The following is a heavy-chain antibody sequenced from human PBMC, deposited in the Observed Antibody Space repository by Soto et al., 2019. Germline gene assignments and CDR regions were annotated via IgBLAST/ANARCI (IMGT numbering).Heavy chain of an antibody. D-gene: IGHD3-22*01. CDR3: ARDFPDLNYYDSSGYPDAFDI. V-gene: IGHV3-48*02. CDR1: GFTFSSYS. CDR2: ISSSSGTI. Sequence: GGSLRLSCAASGFTFSSYSMNWVRQAPGKGLEWVSYISSSSGTIYYADSVKGRFTISRDNAKNSLYLQMNSLRDEDTAVYYCARDFPDLNYYDSSGYPDAFDIWGQGTMVTVSS. J-gene: IGHJ3*02.